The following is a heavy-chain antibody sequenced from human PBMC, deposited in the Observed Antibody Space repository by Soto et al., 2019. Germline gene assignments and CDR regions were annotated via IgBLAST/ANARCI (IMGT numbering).Heavy chain of an antibody. D-gene: IGHD1-26*01. CDR2: IPSDGRDV. CDR1: GFNFRDFW. CDR3: TRDDSGLGIDY. Sequence: GGSLRLSCEASGFNFRDFWMHWVRQPPGKGPEWVSNIPSDGRDVSYADSVRGRFTISRDDARNTLYLQMSDLRVEDTAIYYCTRDDSGLGIDYWGQGTQVTVSS. V-gene: IGHV3-74*01. J-gene: IGHJ4*02.